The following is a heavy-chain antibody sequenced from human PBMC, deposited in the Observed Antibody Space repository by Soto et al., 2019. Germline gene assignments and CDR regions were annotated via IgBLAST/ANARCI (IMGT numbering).Heavy chain of an antibody. D-gene: IGHD3-3*01. CDR1: GFTFSSYA. Sequence: GGSLRLSCAASGFTFSSYAMHWVRQAPGKGLEWVAVISYDGSNKYYADSVKGRFTISRDNSKNTLYLQMNSLRAEDTAVYYCARADDYDFWSGYPYFDYWGQGTLVTVSS. CDR2: ISYDGSNK. J-gene: IGHJ4*02. V-gene: IGHV3-30-3*01. CDR3: ARADDYDFWSGYPYFDY.